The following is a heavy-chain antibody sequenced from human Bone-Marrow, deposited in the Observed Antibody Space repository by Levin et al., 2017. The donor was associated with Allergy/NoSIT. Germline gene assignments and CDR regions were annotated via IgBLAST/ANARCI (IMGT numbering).Heavy chain of an antibody. CDR2: INPNSGGI. CDR1: GYSFSAFF. V-gene: IGHV1-2*06. D-gene: IGHD6-19*01. Sequence: ASVKVSCKASGYSFSAFFMHWVRQAPGQGLEWMGRINPNSGGISYSQKFQGRVTITWDTSINTVYMELRSLRSDDTAVFYCARGGRGSAWYVNYWGQGTLVAVSS. J-gene: IGHJ4*02. CDR3: ARGGRGSAWYVNY.